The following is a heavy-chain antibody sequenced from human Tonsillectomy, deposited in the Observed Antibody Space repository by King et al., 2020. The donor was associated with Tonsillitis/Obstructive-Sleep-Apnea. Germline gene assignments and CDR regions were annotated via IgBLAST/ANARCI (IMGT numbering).Heavy chain of an antibody. CDR3: GGRAPIDGLLY. D-gene: IGHD3-22*01. Sequence: VQLVESGGGLVKPGGSLRLSCAASGFTFSDYFMSWIRQAPGKGLEWVSFISSSGSTVYYAASVKGRFTISSDNAKNSLHLQMNSLRAEDTAVYYCGGRAPIDGLLYWGQGTLVSVSS. CDR2: ISSSGSTV. J-gene: IGHJ4*02. V-gene: IGHV3-11*01. CDR1: GFTFSDYF.